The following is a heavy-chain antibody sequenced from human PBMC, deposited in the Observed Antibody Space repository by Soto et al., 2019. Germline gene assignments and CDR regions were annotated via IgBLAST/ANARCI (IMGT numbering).Heavy chain of an antibody. CDR3: ARETSISLNDY. CDR2: INHSGST. V-gene: IGHV4-34*01. Sequence: SETLSLTCAVYGGSFSGYYWSWIRQPPGKGLEWIGEINHSGSTNYNPSLKSRVTISVDTSKNQFSLKLSSVTAADTAVYYCARETSISLNDYWGQGILVTVSS. CDR1: GGSFSGYY. D-gene: IGHD2-21*01. J-gene: IGHJ4*02.